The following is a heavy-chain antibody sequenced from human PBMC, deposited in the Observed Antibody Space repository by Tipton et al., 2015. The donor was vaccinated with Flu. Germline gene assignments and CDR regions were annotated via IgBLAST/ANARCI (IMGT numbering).Heavy chain of an antibody. CDR2: IFTTGST. CDR1: GASLSSGYSY. CDR3: ARGRDMASVPGGHYHFDS. D-gene: IGHD3-16*01. V-gene: IGHV4-61*02. J-gene: IGHJ4*02. Sequence: TLSLTCSVSGASLSSGYSYWSWVRQPAGKGLEWIGRIFTTGSTNYNPSLKSRVTISVDTSKNQFSLTLSSVTAADTAMYFCARGRDMASVPGGHYHFDSWGQGSLVTVSS.